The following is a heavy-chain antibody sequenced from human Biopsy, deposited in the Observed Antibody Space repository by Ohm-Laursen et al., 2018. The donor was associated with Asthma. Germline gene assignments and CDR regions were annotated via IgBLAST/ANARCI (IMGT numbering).Heavy chain of an antibody. D-gene: IGHD2-2*01. CDR1: GGTFNTYV. V-gene: IGHV1-69*01. CDR2: INSVFGTT. Sequence: SSVKVSCKPLGGTFNTYVIGWVRQAPGQGLEWMGGINSVFGTTTYPQKFQDRVTITADDSTSTVYMELSSLRSEDTAVYYCARKAGSCISRTCYSLDSWGQGTLVTVSS. J-gene: IGHJ4*02. CDR3: ARKAGSCISRTCYSLDS.